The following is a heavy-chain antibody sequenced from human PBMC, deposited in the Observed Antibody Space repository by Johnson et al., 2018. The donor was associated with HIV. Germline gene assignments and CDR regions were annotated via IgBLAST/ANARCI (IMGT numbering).Heavy chain of an antibody. CDR2: ISYDGSNK. CDR3: AKDALRLGVVSGLDM. J-gene: IGHJ3*02. CDR1: GFTFSSNA. Sequence: QVQLVESGGGLVKPGGSLRLSCAASGFTFSSNAMHWVRQAPGKGLEWVAVISYDGSNKYYADSVKGRFPISRDNSKNTLYLQMNSLRAEDTAVYYCAKDALRLGVVSGLDMWGQGTMVTVSS. V-gene: IGHV3-30*01. D-gene: IGHD3-3*01.